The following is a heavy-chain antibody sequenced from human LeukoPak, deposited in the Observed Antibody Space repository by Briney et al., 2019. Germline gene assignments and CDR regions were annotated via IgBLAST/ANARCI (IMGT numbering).Heavy chain of an antibody. V-gene: IGHV3-23*01. J-gene: IGHJ4*02. D-gene: IGHD3-3*01. Sequence: GGTLRLSCAASGFTFSSYGMSWVRQAPGKGLEWVSSFGGSGGSTYYADSVKGRFTISRDNAKNSLYLQMNSLRAEDTAVYYCARTPYDFWSASYSYYFDYWGQGILVTVSS. CDR3: ARTPYDFWSASYSYYFDY. CDR1: GFTFSSYG. CDR2: FGGSGGST.